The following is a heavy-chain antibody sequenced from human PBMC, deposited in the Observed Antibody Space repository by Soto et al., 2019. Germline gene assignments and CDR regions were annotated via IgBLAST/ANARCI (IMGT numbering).Heavy chain of an antibody. Sequence: SVKVSCKASGGTFSSYAISWVRQAPGQGLEWMGGIIPIFGTANYAQKFQGRVTITADESTSTAYMELSSLRSEDTAVYYCARVGYCSSTSCRHYYYYGMDVWGQGTTVTVSS. V-gene: IGHV1-69*13. CDR2: IIPIFGTA. J-gene: IGHJ6*02. D-gene: IGHD2-2*01. CDR1: GGTFSSYA. CDR3: ARVGYCSSTSCRHYYYYGMDV.